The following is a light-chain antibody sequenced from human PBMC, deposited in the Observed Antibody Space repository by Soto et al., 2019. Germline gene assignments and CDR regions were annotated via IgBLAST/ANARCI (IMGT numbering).Light chain of an antibody. V-gene: IGKV3-15*01. J-gene: IGKJ4*01. CDR2: DTS. CDR3: QPYNNWPLT. CDR1: QGIGDT. Sequence: EVVMRQSPSTLSVSPLEGSTLSCRASQGIGDTLAWYQHKPGQTPRLLIYDTSTRATGVPTRFSGSRSGAEFTLTINSLQSEDFAVYYRQPYNNWPLTFGGGTKVDIK.